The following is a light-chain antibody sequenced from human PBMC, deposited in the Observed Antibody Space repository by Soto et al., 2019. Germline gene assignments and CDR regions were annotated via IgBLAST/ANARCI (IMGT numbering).Light chain of an antibody. J-gene: IGKJ1*01. CDR2: AAY. Sequence: DIQMTQYPSSLSASVGDRVTITCRASPGIRNELGWYQQKPGKAPKRLIYAAYSLQSGFPSRFSGNGSGTEFTLTFSSLQPDDFATCNCLQHDSYPPTFGQGTRVAIK. CDR1: PGIRNE. V-gene: IGKV1-17*01. CDR3: LQHDSYPPT.